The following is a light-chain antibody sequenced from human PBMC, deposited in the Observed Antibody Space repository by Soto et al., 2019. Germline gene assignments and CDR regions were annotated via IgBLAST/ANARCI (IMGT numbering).Light chain of an antibody. CDR2: VAS. CDR1: QRMTNNF. J-gene: IGKJ2*01. Sequence: EIVLTQSPDTLSLSPGERVTLSCRASQRMTNNFLAWFQQKPGLAPRLLIHVASTRASGVPDRFTGGGSGTAFVLTISRVEPDDFAVYYCQQYDNFPYTFGQGTKLEIK. V-gene: IGKV3-20*01. CDR3: QQYDNFPYT.